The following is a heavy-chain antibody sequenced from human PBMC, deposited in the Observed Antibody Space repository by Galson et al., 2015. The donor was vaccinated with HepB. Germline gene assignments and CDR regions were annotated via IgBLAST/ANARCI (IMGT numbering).Heavy chain of an antibody. J-gene: IGHJ4*02. Sequence: SVTVSCKVSGTTLPEVSMHWVRQAPGKGLEWMGGFDQDEGETVYAQMFQGRVTLTEDTSTDTAYMELSSLRSEDTAVYYCATDLTGWASFWGQGTLVTVSS. D-gene: IGHD3-9*01. CDR2: FDQDEGET. V-gene: IGHV1-24*01. CDR1: GTTLPEVS. CDR3: ATDLTGWASF.